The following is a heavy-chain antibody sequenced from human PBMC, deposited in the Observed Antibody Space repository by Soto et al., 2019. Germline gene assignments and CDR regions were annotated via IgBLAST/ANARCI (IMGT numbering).Heavy chain of an antibody. CDR1: GGSFSGYD. D-gene: IGHD6-13*01. CDR3: ARGVMYSSSWYWFDP. Sequence: PSEPLSLTCAVDGGSFSGYDWSWIRQPPGKGLEWIGEINHSGSTNYNPSLKSRVTISVDTSKNQFSLKLSSVTAADTAVYYCARGVMYSSSWYWFDPWGQGTLVTVSS. J-gene: IGHJ5*02. V-gene: IGHV4-34*01. CDR2: INHSGST.